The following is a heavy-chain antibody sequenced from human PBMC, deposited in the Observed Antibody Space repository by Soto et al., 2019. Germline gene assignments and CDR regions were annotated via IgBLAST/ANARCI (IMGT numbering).Heavy chain of an antibody. CDR2: INPATGAA. Sequence: QLHLVQSGAVVKKPGASVTVSCSASGYPVTAYYMHWVRQAPGRGLEWMGGINPATGAAKYTQTFRGGVTMTRDTSTRTVFMELSGLTSEDTAGFYCARGGGVGVAGSAAFDMWGQGTLVTVSS. CDR3: ARGGGVGVAGSAAFDM. D-gene: IGHD3-3*01. CDR1: GYPVTAYY. V-gene: IGHV1-2*02. J-gene: IGHJ3*02.